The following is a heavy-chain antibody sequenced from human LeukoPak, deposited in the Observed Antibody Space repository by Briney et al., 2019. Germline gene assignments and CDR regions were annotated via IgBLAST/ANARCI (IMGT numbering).Heavy chain of an antibody. CDR3: ARLMFLWPPIYFDY. CDR1: GSTFSTYW. V-gene: IGHV3-7*01. Sequence: GGSLRLSCAASGSTFSTYWMSWVRQAPGKGLEWVANIKQDGSETFYADSVKARFTISRDNARNSVYLQMNSLRAEDTAVYYCARLMFLWPPIYFDYWGQGTLVTVSS. J-gene: IGHJ4*02. CDR2: IKQDGSET. D-gene: IGHD2-8*01.